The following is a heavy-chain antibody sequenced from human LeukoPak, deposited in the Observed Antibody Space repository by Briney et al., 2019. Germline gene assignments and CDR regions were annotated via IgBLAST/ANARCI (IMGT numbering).Heavy chain of an antibody. CDR3: ARSFALRYFDWLSSNYYYYMDV. J-gene: IGHJ6*03. CDR1: GYTFTGYY. Sequence: ASVKVSCKASGYTFTGYYMHWVRQAPGQGLEWMGWINPNSGGTNYAQKFQGRVTMTRDTSISTAYMELNRLRSDDTAVYYCARSFALRYFDWLSSNYYYYMDVWGKGTTVAVSS. CDR2: INPNSGGT. D-gene: IGHD3-9*01. V-gene: IGHV1-2*02.